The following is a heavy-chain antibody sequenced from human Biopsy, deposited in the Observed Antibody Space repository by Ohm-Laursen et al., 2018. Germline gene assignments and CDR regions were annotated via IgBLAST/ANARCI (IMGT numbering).Heavy chain of an antibody. D-gene: IGHD5-12*01. CDR2: IKKKSNNDAT. Sequence: SLRLSCAASGFNLSAFALHWVRQASGRGLEWVGRIKKKSNNDATAYAESMKGRFSIFRDDSKSTFFLQMNSVKIEDTAVYFCTRSAGYGYDYWGQGILVTVSS. J-gene: IGHJ4*02. CDR1: GFNLSAFA. V-gene: IGHV3-73*01. CDR3: TRSAGYGYDY.